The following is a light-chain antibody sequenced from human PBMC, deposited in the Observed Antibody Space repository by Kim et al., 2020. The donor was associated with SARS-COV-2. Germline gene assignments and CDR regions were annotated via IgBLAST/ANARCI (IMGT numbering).Light chain of an antibody. CDR3: QKYNSAPWT. V-gene: IGKV1-27*01. CDR1: QDIANS. Sequence: DIQMTQSPSSLSASVGDRLTITCRASQDIANSLAWYQQKPGTVPKVLIYAASTLQSGVPSRFSGSGSGTEFTLTIGSLQTEDVATYYCQKYNSAPWTFGPGTKLEI. J-gene: IGKJ1*01. CDR2: AAS.